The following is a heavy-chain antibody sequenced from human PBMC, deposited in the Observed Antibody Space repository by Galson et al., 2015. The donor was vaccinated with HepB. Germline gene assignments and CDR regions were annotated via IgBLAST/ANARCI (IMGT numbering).Heavy chain of an antibody. V-gene: IGHV3-21*01. CDR1: GFTFSSYN. CDR2: ITTSSSYI. Sequence: SLRLSCAASGFTFSSYNMNWVRQAPGKGLEWVSSITTSSSYIYYADSMKGRFTISRDNAKNSLYLQMSGLRAEDTAVYYCARGGSTWYKSPYDWYFDLWGRGTLVTVSS. D-gene: IGHD6-13*01. CDR3: ARGGSTWYKSPYDWYFDL. J-gene: IGHJ2*01.